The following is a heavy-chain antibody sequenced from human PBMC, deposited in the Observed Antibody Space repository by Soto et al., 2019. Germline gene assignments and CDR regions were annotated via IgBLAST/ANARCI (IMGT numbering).Heavy chain of an antibody. V-gene: IGHV3-23*01. Sequence: GGSMRHSCAAAGFTFSSYAMSWVRQAPGKGLEWVSSISTSGGSTYYADSVKGRFTISRDNSNNTLYLQMNSLRAEDTAVYYCSLSDRYYGMDVWGLGTTVTVSS. CDR1: GFTFSSYA. CDR3: SLSDRYYGMDV. CDR2: ISTSGGST. J-gene: IGHJ6*02.